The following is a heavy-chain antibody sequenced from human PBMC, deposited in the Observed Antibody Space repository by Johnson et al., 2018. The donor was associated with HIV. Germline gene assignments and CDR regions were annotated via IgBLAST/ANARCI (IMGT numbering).Heavy chain of an antibody. V-gene: IGHV3-43D*03. CDR3: AKVAYSSSYLDAFDI. CDR2: ISWDGGST. D-gene: IGHD6-6*01. Sequence: VQLVESGGVVVQPGGSLRLSCAASGFTFDDYAMHWVRQAPGKGLEWVSLISWDGGSTYYTDSVKGRFPISRDNAKNSLYLQMNSLRAEDTALYYCAKVAYSSSYLDAFDIWGQGTMVTVSS. CDR1: GFTFDDYA. J-gene: IGHJ3*02.